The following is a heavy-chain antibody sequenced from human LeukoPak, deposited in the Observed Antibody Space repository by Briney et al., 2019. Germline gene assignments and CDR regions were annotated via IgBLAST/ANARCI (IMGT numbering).Heavy chain of an antibody. Sequence: SETLSLTCTVSGYSISSGYYWGWIRQPPGKGLEWIGSIYHSGSTYYNPSLKSRVTISVDTSKNQFSLKLSSVTAADTAVYYCARLLYGAFDIWGQGTMVTVSS. J-gene: IGHJ3*02. CDR3: ARLLYGAFDI. D-gene: IGHD3-16*02. V-gene: IGHV4-38-2*02. CDR2: IYHSGST. CDR1: GYSISSGYY.